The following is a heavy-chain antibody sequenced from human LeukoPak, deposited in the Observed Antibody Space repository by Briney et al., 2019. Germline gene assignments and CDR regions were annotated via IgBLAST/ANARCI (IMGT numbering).Heavy chain of an antibody. D-gene: IGHD2-15*01. J-gene: IGHJ2*01. CDR3: ARDIGCSGGSCYPRPLLFDL. CDR1: GGSVSSGSYY. CDR2: IYYSGST. V-gene: IGHV4-61*01. Sequence: SETLSLTCTVSGGSVSSGSYYWSWIRQPPGKGLEWMGYIYYSGSTNYNPSLKSRVTISVDTSKNQFSLKLSSVTAADTAVYYCARDIGCSGGSCYPRPLLFDLWGRGTLVTVSS.